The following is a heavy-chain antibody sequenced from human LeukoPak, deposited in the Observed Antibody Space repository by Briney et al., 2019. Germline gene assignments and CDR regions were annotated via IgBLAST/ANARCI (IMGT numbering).Heavy chain of an antibody. CDR2: IIPIFGAP. Sequence: ASVKVSCMASGGTFSSHTISWVRQAPGQGLEWMGGIIPIFGAPNYAQKFRGRVTITADESTSTAYMELSSLRSEDTAVYYCATIDSYGPSYNYCYYMDVWGKGTTVTVSS. D-gene: IGHD5-18*01. J-gene: IGHJ6*03. CDR1: GGTFSSHT. V-gene: IGHV1-69*13. CDR3: ATIDSYGPSYNYCYYMDV.